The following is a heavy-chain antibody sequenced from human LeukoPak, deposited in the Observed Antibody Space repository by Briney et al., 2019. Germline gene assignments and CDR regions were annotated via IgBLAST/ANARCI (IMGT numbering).Heavy chain of an antibody. Sequence: ASVKVSCKVSGYTLTELSMHWVRQAPGKGLEWMGGFDPEDGETIYAQKFQGRVTMTEDTSTDTAYMELSSLRSEDTAVYYCATGLWELQRFGYWGQGTLVTVSS. CDR2: FDPEDGET. V-gene: IGHV1-24*01. CDR3: ATGLWELQRFGY. D-gene: IGHD1-26*01. J-gene: IGHJ4*02. CDR1: GYTLTELS.